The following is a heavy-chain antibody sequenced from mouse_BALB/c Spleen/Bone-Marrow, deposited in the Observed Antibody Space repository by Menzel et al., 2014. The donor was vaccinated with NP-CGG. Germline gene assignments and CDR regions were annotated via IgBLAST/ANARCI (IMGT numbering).Heavy chain of an antibody. CDR2: INPYNGDT. CDR3: GSGGFRRMGSAMDY. J-gene: IGHJ4*01. V-gene: IGHV1-37*01. D-gene: IGHD2-3*01. Sequence: DVQLQESGPELVKPGASVKISCKASGYSFTGYFMNWVKQSPGKSLEWIGRINPYNGDTFYNQKFKGKATLTVDKPSSTNLIELLSLTSEDSAVYYYGSGGFRRMGSAMDYWGQGTSVTVSS. CDR1: GYSFTGYF.